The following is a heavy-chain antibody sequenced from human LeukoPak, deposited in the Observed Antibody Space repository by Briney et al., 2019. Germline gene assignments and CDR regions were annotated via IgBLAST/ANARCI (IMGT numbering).Heavy chain of an antibody. J-gene: IGHJ4*02. V-gene: IGHV4-39*01. CDR2: IYYSGST. CDR1: GGALSRSTYY. CDR3: ASIAAAGNE. D-gene: IGHD6-13*01. Sequence: SETLSLTCTVSGGALSRSTYYWGWIRQPPGKGLEWIGNIYYSGSTYYNPSLKSRVTISVDTSKNQFSLKLSSVTAADTAVYYCASIAAAGNEWGQGTLVTVSS.